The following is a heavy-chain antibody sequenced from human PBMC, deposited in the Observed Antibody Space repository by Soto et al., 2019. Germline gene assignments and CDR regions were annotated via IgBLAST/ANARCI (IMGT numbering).Heavy chain of an antibody. Sequence: LRLSCAASGFTFSDHYMDWVRQAPGKGLEWVGRIRNKASSYTTEYAASVKGRFTITRDDSQNSLYLQMNSLKTEDTAVYYCARRDYDSSGFYGYFDYWGQGTLVTVSS. CDR2: IRNKASSYTT. CDR1: GFTFSDHY. J-gene: IGHJ4*02. D-gene: IGHD3-22*01. CDR3: ARRDYDSSGFYGYFDY. V-gene: IGHV3-72*01.